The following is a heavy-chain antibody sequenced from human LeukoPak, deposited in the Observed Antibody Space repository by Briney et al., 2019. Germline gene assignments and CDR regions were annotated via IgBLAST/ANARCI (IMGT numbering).Heavy chain of an antibody. J-gene: IGHJ4*02. D-gene: IGHD3-22*01. CDR2: ISGGGDTT. CDR3: AKTNGYYDY. CDR1: GFTFSNNG. Sequence: GGSLRLSCAASGFTFSNNGMSWVRQSPGRGLEWVSGISGGGDTTYYAESVKGRFTISRDNSKNTLFLQMNSLTAEDTAVYYCAKTNGYYDYWGQGTLVTVSS. V-gene: IGHV3-23*01.